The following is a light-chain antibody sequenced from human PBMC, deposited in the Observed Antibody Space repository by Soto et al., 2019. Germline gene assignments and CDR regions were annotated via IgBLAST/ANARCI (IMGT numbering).Light chain of an antibody. CDR2: GAS. CDR3: PQYGSSPDT. V-gene: IGKV3-20*01. J-gene: IGKJ2*01. Sequence: EIVLTQSPGTLSLSPGERATLSCRASQSVSSSYLAWYQQKPGQAPRLLIYGASSRATGIPDRFSGSGSGTDFTLTISRLAPEDFAVYYCPQYGSSPDTFSQGTKLEIK. CDR1: QSVSSSY.